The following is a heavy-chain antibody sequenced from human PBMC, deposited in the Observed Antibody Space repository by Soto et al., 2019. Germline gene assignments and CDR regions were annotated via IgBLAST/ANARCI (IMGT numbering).Heavy chain of an antibody. V-gene: IGHV1-2*04. J-gene: IGHJ4*02. CDR1: GYTFTGYY. Sequence: ASVKVSCKASGYTFTGYYMHWVRQAPGQGLEWMGWINPNSGGTNYAQKFQGWVTMTRDTSISTAYMELSRLRSDDTAVYYCARDAYSSGWYPDYWGQGTLVTVSS. D-gene: IGHD6-19*01. CDR2: INPNSGGT. CDR3: ARDAYSSGWYPDY.